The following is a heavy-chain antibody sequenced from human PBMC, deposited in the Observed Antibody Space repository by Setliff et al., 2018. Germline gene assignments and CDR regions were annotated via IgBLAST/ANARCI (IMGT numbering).Heavy chain of an antibody. J-gene: IGHJ4*02. D-gene: IGHD3-10*01. CDR2: IYTSWST. CDR3: ARDRTYYGSGTYTRWFDY. V-gene: IGHV4-61*09. Sequence: PSETLSLTCTVSGDSISSRRNYWGWFRQPAGKELEWTGQIYTSWSTNYNPSLKSRVTISVDTSKNQFSLQLSSVTAADTAVYYCARDRTYYGSGTYTRWFDYWGQGTLVTVSS. CDR1: GDSISSRRNY.